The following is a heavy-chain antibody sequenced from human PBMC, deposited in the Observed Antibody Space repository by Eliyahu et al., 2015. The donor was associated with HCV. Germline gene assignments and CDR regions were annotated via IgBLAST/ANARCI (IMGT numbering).Heavy chain of an antibody. J-gene: IGHJ5*02. CDR1: GGSXXXXY. Sequence: QVQLQESGPGLVKPSETLSLTCTVXGGSXXXXYWSWXRQPPGXGLDWIGYXHYSGSTNSNPSLKSRVTISVDTSKNQFSLNLTSVTAADTAMYYCASGGGGIAVTGTGGWFDPWGQGTLVTVSS. CDR3: ASGGGGIAVTGTGGWFDP. D-gene: IGHD6-19*01. CDR2: XHYSGST. V-gene: IGHV4-59*01.